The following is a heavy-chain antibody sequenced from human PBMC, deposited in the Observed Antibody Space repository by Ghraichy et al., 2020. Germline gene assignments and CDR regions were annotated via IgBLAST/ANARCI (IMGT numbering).Heavy chain of an antibody. D-gene: IGHD4-23*01. CDR3: AKESVTGVTGPDY. J-gene: IGHJ4*02. CDR1: GFNFRKSP. Sequence: LSLTCATSGFNFRKSPMSWIRQAPGKGLEWVSTFGDDGRSTFYAESVKGRFTISRDYSKNTLYLQMNSLRAEDAALYYCAKESVTGVTGPDYWGQGTLVSVSS. CDR2: FGDDGRST. V-gene: IGHV3-23*01.